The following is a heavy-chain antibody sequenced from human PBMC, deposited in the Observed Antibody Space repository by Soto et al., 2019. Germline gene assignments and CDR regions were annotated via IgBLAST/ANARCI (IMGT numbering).Heavy chain of an antibody. J-gene: IGHJ4*02. CDR1: GFTFDSHT. D-gene: IGHD6-13*01. CDR3: ALTYSSSWNYLDY. Sequence: QVHLVESGGGVVQPGRSLRLSCTASGFTFDSHTMHWVRQSPGKGLEWVALISLDGSLKYDSDSVKGRFSISRDNSKNTVFLEMNSLRPEDTAVYYCALTYSSSWNYLDYWGQGVQVIVSS. CDR2: ISLDGSLK. V-gene: IGHV3-30*04.